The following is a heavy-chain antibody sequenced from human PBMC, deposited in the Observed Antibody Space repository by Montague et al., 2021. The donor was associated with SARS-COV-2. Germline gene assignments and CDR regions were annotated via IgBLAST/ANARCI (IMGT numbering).Heavy chain of an antibody. V-gene: IGHV2-70*11. D-gene: IGHD4-17*01. CDR3: ARMQATVNAFDI. CDR2: IDWDDDK. Sequence: PALVKPTKTLTLTCTFSGFSLSTSGMCVSWIRQPPGKALEWLARIDWDDDKYYSTSLKTRLTISKDTSKNQVVLTMTNMDPVDTATYYCARMQATVNAFDIWGQGTMVTVSS. CDR1: GFSLSTSGMC. J-gene: IGHJ3*02.